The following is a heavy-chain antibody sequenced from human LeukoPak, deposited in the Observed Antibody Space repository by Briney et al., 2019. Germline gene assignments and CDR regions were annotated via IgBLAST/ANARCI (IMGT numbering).Heavy chain of an antibody. V-gene: IGHV3-7*01. D-gene: IGHD6-19*01. CDR1: GFTFSSYW. CDR2: IKQDGSDK. Sequence: GGSLRLSCAASGFTFSSYWMSWVRQAPGKGLEWVANIKQDGSDKYYVDSVKGRFTISRDNAKNSLYLQMNSLRAEDTAAYYCARARISIAVAGTVDYWGQGTLVTVSS. J-gene: IGHJ4*02. CDR3: ARARISIAVAGTVDY.